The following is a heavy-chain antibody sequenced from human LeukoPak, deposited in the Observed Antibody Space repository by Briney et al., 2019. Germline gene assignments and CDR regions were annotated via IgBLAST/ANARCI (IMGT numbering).Heavy chain of an antibody. J-gene: IGHJ4*02. CDR1: GYSFTSYG. D-gene: IGHD2-8*01. V-gene: IGHV5-51*01. Sequence: GQPLKISCKGSGYSFTSYGIAWVRQKPGKGLECMRLIFPADSDTRYSPSFQGQVTISADKSGSTAYLQWRSLEASDTALYYCAKGANGHSFDYWGQGTPVTVSS. CDR3: AKGANGHSFDY. CDR2: IFPADSDT.